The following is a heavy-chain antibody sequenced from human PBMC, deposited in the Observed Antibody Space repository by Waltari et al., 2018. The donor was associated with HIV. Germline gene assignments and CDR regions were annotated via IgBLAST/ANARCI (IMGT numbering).Heavy chain of an antibody. V-gene: IGHV4-59*01. D-gene: IGHD3-22*01. J-gene: IGHJ3*02. CDR1: GGSISSYY. Sequence: QVQLQESGPGLVKPSETLSLTCTVSGGSISSYYWSWMRPPPGKGLELIWYIYYSGSTNSNPSLKSRVTISVDTSKNQFSLKLSSVTAADTAVYYCATYYYDSSGGQLNAFDIWGQGTMVTVSS. CDR3: ATYYYDSSGGQLNAFDI. CDR2: IYYSGST.